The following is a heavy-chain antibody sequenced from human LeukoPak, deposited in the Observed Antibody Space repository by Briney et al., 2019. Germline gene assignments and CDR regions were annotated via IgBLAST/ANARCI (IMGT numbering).Heavy chain of an antibody. V-gene: IGHV7-4-1*02. CDR3: TNVYFDY. J-gene: IGHJ4*02. Sequence: ASVKVSCKASGYTFTSYSMNWVRQAPGQGLEYMGWINANTGNPTYAQGFTGRFVFSLDTSVSTAYLQISSLKAEDTAFYYCTNVYFDYWGQGTLVTVSS. D-gene: IGHD2-8*01. CDR2: INANTGNP. CDR1: GYTFTSYS.